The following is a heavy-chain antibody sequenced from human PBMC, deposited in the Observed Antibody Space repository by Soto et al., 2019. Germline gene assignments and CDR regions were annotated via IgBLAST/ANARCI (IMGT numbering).Heavy chain of an antibody. D-gene: IGHD4-17*01. CDR1: GYTFTSYA. V-gene: IGHV1-3*01. J-gene: IGHJ6*02. CDR2: INAGNGNT. CDR3: ARDIYGDYHYYYGMDV. Sequence: ASVKVSCKASGYTFTSYAMHWVRQAPGQRLEWMGWINAGNGNTKYSQKFQGRVTMTTDTSTSTAYMELRSLRSDDTAVYYCARDIYGDYHYYYGMDVWGQGTTVTVSS.